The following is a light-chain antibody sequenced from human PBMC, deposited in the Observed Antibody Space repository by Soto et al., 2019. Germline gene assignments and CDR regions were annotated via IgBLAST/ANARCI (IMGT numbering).Light chain of an antibody. Sequence: QSVLTQPPSVSGAPGQRVTISCTGSSSNIGAGHDVHWYQQRPGTAPKLLIYRNNNRPSGVPDRFSGSTSGTSASLAITGLQAEDETDYHCQYYDSSLSGSVFGGGTKVTVL. CDR2: RNN. J-gene: IGLJ3*02. CDR1: SSNIGAGHD. V-gene: IGLV1-40*01. CDR3: QYYDSSLSGSV.